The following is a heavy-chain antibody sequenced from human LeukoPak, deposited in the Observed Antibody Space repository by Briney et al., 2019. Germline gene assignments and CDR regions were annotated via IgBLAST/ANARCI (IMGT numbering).Heavy chain of an antibody. V-gene: IGHV3-64D*09. D-gene: IGHD2-15*01. CDR1: GFTFSNYA. CDR2: ISTNGGST. J-gene: IGHJ4*02. CDR3: VKGYCSGGNCFSRTMYYFDN. Sequence: GGSLRLSCSASGFTFSNYAMHWVRQAPGKGLEYVSAISTNGGSTYYADSVKGRFTISRDNSKNTLYLQMSSLRTDDTAVYYCVKGYCSGGNCFSRTMYYFDNWGQGTLVTVSS.